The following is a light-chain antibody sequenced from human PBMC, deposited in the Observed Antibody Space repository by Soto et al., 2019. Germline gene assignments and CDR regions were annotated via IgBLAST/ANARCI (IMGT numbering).Light chain of an antibody. CDR2: RNN. J-gene: IGLJ2*01. CDR3: AAWDDSLSAVV. Sequence: QSALTQPPSASGTPGQRVTISCSGSISNIGSNYVYWYQQLPGTAPKLLIYRNNQRPSGVPDRFSGSKSGTSASLAISGLRSEDEADYYCAAWDDSLSAVVFGGGTKVTVL. V-gene: IGLV1-47*01. CDR1: ISNIGSNY.